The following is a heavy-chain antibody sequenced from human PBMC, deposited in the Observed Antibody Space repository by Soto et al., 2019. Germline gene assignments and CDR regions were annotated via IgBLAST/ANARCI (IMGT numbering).Heavy chain of an antibody. CDR3: ARHSTVTTTRPYYYYGMDV. V-gene: IGHV5-51*01. D-gene: IGHD4-4*01. J-gene: IGHJ6*02. Sequence: GDSLKISFEGSGYTFTNYWIGWVRQMPGKGLEWMGIIYPGDSDTKYNPSFQGQVTISADKSITTTYLQWSSLKASDTAMYYCARHSTVTTTRPYYYYGMDVWGQGTTVTVSS. CDR2: IYPGDSDT. CDR1: GYTFTNYW.